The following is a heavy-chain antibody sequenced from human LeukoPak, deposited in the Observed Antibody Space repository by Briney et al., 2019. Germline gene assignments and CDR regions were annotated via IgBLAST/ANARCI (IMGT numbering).Heavy chain of an antibody. J-gene: IGHJ4*02. CDR2: IGTAGDT. CDR1: GFTFSSYD. D-gene: IGHD6-19*01. CDR3: ARGVREYSSGWFHDY. V-gene: IGHV3-13*01. Sequence: GGSLRLSCAASGFTFSSYDMHWVRQATGKGLEWVSAIGTAGDTYYPGSVKGRFTISRENAKNSLYLQMNSLRAGDTAVYYCARGVREYSSGWFHDYWGQGTLVTDSS.